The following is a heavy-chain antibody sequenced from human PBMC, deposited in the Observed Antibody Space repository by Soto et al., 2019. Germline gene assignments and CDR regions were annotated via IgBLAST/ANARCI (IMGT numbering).Heavy chain of an antibody. CDR3: ARDRWVGESKYFDY. CDR1: GYSFDTYS. Sequence: QVQLVQSGTEEKKPGASVKVSCKASGYSFDTYSISWVRQAPGQGLEWLGWISAYTGDTDSARILQGKISITTDTSTSTAYMELRGLRFDDTAVYYCARDRWVGESKYFDYWGQGTLVAVSS. D-gene: IGHD3-10*01. J-gene: IGHJ4*02. V-gene: IGHV1-18*01. CDR2: ISAYTGDT.